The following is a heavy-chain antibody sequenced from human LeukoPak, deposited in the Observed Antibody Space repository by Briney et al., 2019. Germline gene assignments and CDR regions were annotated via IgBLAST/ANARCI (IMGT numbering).Heavy chain of an antibody. CDR2: IKQDGSEK. CDR1: GFTFSSYW. J-gene: IGHJ6*03. D-gene: IGHD2-15*01. Sequence: PGGSLRLSCAASGFTFSSYWLSWVRQAPGKGLEWVANIKQDGSEKYYVDSLKGRFTVSRDNAKNALYLQINGLRVGDTAVYYCARVGAARYYYYYMDVWGKGPTVTVSS. CDR3: ARVGAARYYYYYMDV. V-gene: IGHV3-7*01.